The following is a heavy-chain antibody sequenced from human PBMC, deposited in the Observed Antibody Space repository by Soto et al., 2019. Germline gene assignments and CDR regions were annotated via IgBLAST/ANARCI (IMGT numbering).Heavy chain of an antibody. CDR1: GFTFSSYA. D-gene: IGHD3-10*01. CDR2: ISGSGGST. V-gene: IGHV3-23*01. J-gene: IGHJ3*02. Sequence: EVQLLESGGGLVQPGGSLRLSCAASGFTFSSYAMSWVRQAPGKGLEWVLAISGSGGSTYYAVSVKGRFTIASDITKNTLYLQMNSLRAEDTAVYYCAKDPDRDFGGAFDIWGQGTMVTVSS. CDR3: AKDPDRDFGGAFDI.